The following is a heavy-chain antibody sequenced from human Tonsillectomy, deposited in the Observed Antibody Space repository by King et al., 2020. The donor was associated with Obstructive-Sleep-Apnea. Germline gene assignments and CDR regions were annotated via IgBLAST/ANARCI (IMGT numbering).Heavy chain of an antibody. Sequence: ITLKESGPTLVKPTQTLTLTCTFSGFSLSTSGVGVGWIRQPPGKALEWLALIYWDDDKRYSPSLKSRLTITKDTSKNQVVLTMTNMDPVDTATYYCARFLLVGARGGWYFDLWGRGTLVTVSS. CDR2: IYWDDDK. V-gene: IGHV2-5*02. J-gene: IGHJ2*01. CDR3: ARFLLVGARGGWYFDL. CDR1: GFSLSTSGVG. D-gene: IGHD1-26*01.